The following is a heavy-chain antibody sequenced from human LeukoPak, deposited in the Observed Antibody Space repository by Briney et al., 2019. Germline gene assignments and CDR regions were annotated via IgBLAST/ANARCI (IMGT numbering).Heavy chain of an antibody. CDR3: ARSTVSYFDY. V-gene: IGHV6-1*01. CDR1: GDSVSSKSAA. CDR2: TYYRSKWNN. D-gene: IGHD1-1*01. J-gene: IGHJ4*02. Sequence: SQTLSLTCAISGDSVSSKSAAWNWIRQSPSRGLEWLGRTYYRSKWNNDYAVSVRGRITINPDTSKNQFSLHLNSVTPEDTAVYYCARSTVSYFDYWVQGTLVTVSS.